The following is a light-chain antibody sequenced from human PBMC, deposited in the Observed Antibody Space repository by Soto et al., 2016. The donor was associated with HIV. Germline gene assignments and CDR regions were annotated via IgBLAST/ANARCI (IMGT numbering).Light chain of an antibody. CDR3: QQYDDYPYT. Sequence: DIQMTQSPSTLSASVGDRVTITCRASQSINSWLAWYQQKAGKAPKLLIQKASSLETGVPSRFSGSGSGTEFTLTISSLQPEDFATYYCQQYDDYPYTFGQGTKLEIK. V-gene: IGKV1-5*03. J-gene: IGKJ2*01. CDR1: QSINSW. CDR2: KAS.